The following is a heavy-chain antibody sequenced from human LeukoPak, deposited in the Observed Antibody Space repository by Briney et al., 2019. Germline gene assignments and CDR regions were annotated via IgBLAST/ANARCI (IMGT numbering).Heavy chain of an antibody. CDR3: AKRGVVIRVILVGFHREAYYFDS. Sequence: GGSLRLSCAASGFTFSSYGMHWVRQAPGKGLEWVAVIWYDGSNKYYGDSVKGRFTISRDNSKKTLYLQMNSLRVEDTAVYYCAKRGVVIRVILVGFHREAYYFDSWGQGALVTVSS. CDR1: GFTFSSYG. CDR2: IWYDGSNK. J-gene: IGHJ4*02. V-gene: IGHV3-33*06. D-gene: IGHD3-22*01.